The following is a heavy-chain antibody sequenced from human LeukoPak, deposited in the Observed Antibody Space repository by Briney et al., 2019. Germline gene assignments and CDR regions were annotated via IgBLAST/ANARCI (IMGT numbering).Heavy chain of an antibody. V-gene: IGHV1-8*01. CDR3: ARVYWNYPSYFDY. J-gene: IGHJ4*02. Sequence: WASVKVSCKASGYTFTSYDINWVRQATGQGLEWMGWMNTNSGNTGYAQKFQGRVTMTRNTSISTAYMELSSLRSEDTAVYYCARVYWNYPSYFDYWGQGTLVTVSS. D-gene: IGHD1-7*01. CDR1: GYTFTSYD. CDR2: MNTNSGNT.